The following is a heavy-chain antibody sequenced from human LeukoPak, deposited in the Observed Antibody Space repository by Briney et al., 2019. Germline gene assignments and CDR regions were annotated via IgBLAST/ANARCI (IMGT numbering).Heavy chain of an antibody. CDR1: GFTFKLYW. V-gene: IGHV3-74*01. CDR2: INDDGRDT. J-gene: IGHJ5*02. CDR3: VRGGPSTWS. D-gene: IGHD2-15*01. Sequence: PGGSLRLSCAASGFTFKLYWMHWVRQVPGKRPVWVSRINDDGRDTIYADSVRGRFTISRDDAKNTVYLQMNNLRAEDTAVYYCVRGGPSTWSWGQGTLVTVSS.